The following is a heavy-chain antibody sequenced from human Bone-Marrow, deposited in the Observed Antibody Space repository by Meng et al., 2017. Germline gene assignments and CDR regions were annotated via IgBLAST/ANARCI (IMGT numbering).Heavy chain of an antibody. CDR1: GSTFSNYA. CDR2: IIPIFGTA. CDR3: ARDLGGDD. D-gene: IGHD3-10*01. Sequence: RVHWGGGGKKPGSLWEVSCKASGSTFSNYAHSGVRQAPGQGLELMGGIIPIFGTANYAQKFQGRVTITADESTSTAYMELSSLRSEDTAVYYCARDLGGDDWGQGTLVTVSS. J-gene: IGHJ4*02. V-gene: IGHV1-69*01.